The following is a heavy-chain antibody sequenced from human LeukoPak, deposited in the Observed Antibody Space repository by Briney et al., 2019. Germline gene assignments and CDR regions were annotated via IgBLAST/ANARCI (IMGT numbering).Heavy chain of an antibody. D-gene: IGHD3-16*02. CDR1: GFTFSSYT. V-gene: IGHV3-21*01. CDR3: ARDLGDYVWGSYRQRGFDS. Sequence: PGGSLRLSCAASGFTFSSYTMNWVRQAPEKGLEWVSSISSSSSYLYYADSVKGRFTISRDNAKNSLYLKMNSLRAEDTAVFYCARDLGDYVWGSYRQRGFDSWGQGTLVTVSS. J-gene: IGHJ4*02. CDR2: ISSSSSYL.